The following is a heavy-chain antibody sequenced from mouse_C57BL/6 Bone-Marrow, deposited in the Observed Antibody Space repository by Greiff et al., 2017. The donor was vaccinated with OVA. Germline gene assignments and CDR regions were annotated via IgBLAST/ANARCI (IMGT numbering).Heavy chain of an antibody. CDR1: GFTFSSYA. D-gene: IGHD1-2*01. V-gene: IGHV5-4*03. CDR2: ISDGGSYT. Sequence: EVMLVESGGGLVKPGGSLKLSCAASGFTFSSYAMSWVRQTPEKRLEWVATISDGGSYTYYPDNVKGRFTISRDNAKNNLYLQRSHLKSEDTAMYYCARLTARGFAYWGQGTLVTVSA. J-gene: IGHJ3*01. CDR3: ARLTARGFAY.